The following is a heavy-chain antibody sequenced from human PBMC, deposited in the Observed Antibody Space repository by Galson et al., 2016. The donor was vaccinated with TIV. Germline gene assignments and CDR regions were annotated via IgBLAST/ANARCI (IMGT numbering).Heavy chain of an antibody. Sequence: SLRLSCAASGFTFSDYYMSWIRQAPGKGLEWVSYISSSSSYTNYADSVKGRFTISRDNAKNSLYLQMNSLRPEDTALYYCARSLTSDYGDPLDYWGQGTLVTVSS. CDR2: ISSSSSYT. J-gene: IGHJ4*02. V-gene: IGHV3-11*06. CDR1: GFTFSDYY. D-gene: IGHD4-17*01. CDR3: ARSLTSDYGDPLDY.